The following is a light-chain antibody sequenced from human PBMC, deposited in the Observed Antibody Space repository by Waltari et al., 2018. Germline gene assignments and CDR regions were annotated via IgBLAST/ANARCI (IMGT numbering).Light chain of an antibody. CDR3: QNGVT. CDR1: QDISSY. Sequence: DLQMTQSPSSLSASVGDRVTITCRASQDISSYLAWYQQKPVKVPYLLIYAASTFQSGVPSRFSGSGSGTYFTLTISSLQPEDVATYYCQNGVTFGQGTKVEIK. V-gene: IGKV1-27*01. J-gene: IGKJ1*01. CDR2: AAS.